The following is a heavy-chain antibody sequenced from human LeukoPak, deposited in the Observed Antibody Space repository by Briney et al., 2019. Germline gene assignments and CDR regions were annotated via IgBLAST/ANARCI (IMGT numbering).Heavy chain of an antibody. CDR1: GDTFSSYA. Sequence: ASVKVSCKASGDTFSSYAISWVRQAPGQGLEWMGGIIPIFGTANYAQKFQGRVTITADESTSTAYMELSSLRSEDTAVYYCAIDGIVGATTEAAYDYWGQGTLVTVSS. CDR2: IIPIFGTA. V-gene: IGHV1-69*01. D-gene: IGHD1-26*01. CDR3: AIDGIVGATTEAAYDY. J-gene: IGHJ4*02.